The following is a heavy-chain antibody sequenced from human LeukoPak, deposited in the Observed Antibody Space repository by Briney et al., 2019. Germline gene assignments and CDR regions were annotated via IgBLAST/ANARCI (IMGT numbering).Heavy chain of an antibody. D-gene: IGHD6-19*01. CDR1: GGSISSSNW. J-gene: IGHJ5*02. CDR3: AGVQQWLVLGWFDP. CDR2: IYHSGST. Sequence: PSETLSLTCAVSGGSISSSNWWSWVRQPPGKGLEWIGEIYHSGSTNYNPSLKSRVTISVDKSKNQFSLKLSSVTAADTAVYYCAGVQQWLVLGWFDPWGQGTLVTVSS. V-gene: IGHV4-4*02.